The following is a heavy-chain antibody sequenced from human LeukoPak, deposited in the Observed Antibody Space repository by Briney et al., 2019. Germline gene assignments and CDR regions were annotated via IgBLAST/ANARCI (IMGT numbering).Heavy chain of an antibody. V-gene: IGHV3-23*01. CDR1: GFTFSSYA. J-gene: IGHJ3*02. CDR3: AKGSRAVRWKLLAIYAFDI. D-gene: IGHD2-15*01. CDR2: ISGSGGST. Sequence: PGGSLRLSCAASGFTFSSYAMSWVRQAPGKGLEWVSAISGSGGSTYYADSVKGRFTISRDNSKNTLYLQMNSLRAEDTAVYYCAKGSRAVRWKLLAIYAFDIWGQGTMVTVSS.